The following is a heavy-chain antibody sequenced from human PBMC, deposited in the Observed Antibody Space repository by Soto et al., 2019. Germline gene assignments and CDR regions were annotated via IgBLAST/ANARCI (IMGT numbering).Heavy chain of an antibody. D-gene: IGHD5-18*01. CDR3: ARQLRLGGGWYCYGMDV. CDR1: GFTFSSYS. CDR2: ISSSSSTI. V-gene: IGHV3-48*02. Sequence: EVQLVESGGGLVQPGGSLRLSCAASGFTFSSYSMNWVRQAPGKGLEWVSYISSSSSTIYYADSVKGRFTISRDNAKNSRYLQMNGRRDEDTAVYYCARQLRLGGGWYCYGMDVWGQGTTVTVSS. J-gene: IGHJ6*02.